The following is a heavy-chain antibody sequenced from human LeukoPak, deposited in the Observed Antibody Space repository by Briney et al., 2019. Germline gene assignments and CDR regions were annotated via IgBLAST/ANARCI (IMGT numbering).Heavy chain of an antibody. CDR1: GFTFGDYG. CDR2: IRSKANGGTT. V-gene: IGHV3-49*04. J-gene: IGHJ4*02. D-gene: IGHD3-22*01. CDR3: TSRGDSSGYYDY. Sequence: GGSLRLSCTASGFTFGDYGLTWVRQAPGKGLEWVGLIRSKANGGTTENAASVKGRFSISRDDSKSIAYLQMNSLKTEDTAVYCCTSRGDSSGYYDYWGQGTLVTVSS.